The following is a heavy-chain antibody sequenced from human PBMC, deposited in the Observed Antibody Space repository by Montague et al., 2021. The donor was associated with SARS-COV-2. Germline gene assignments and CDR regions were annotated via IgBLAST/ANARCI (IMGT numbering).Heavy chain of an antibody. J-gene: IGHJ4*02. V-gene: IGHV4-4*02. CDR3: ARFTSTGSGSYYIFDC. D-gene: IGHD1-26*01. CDR2: IYHDGST. Sequence: SETLSLICTVSGGGSISSSHWWSWVRQPPGKGLEWIGEIYHDGSTNYNPSLKSRLTISVDKSKNQFSLKLSSVTAADTAVYYCARFTSTGSGSYYIFDCWGQGTLVTVSS. CDR1: GGGSISSSHW.